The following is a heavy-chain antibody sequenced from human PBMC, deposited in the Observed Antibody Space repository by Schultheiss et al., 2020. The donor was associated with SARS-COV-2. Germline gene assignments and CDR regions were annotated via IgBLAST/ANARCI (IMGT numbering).Heavy chain of an antibody. CDR1: GYTFTGYY. D-gene: IGHD3-3*01. CDR3: ARGRTGYDFWSGLGY. CDR2: ISAYNGNT. J-gene: IGHJ4*02. Sequence: ASVKVSCKASGYTFTGYYMHWVRQAPGQGLEWMGWISAYNGNTNYAQKLQGRVTMTTDTSTSTAYMELRSLRSDDTAVYYCARGRTGYDFWSGLGYWGQGTLVTVSS. V-gene: IGHV1-18*04.